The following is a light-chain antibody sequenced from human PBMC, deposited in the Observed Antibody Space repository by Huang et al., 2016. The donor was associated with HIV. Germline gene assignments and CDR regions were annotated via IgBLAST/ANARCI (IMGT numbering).Light chain of an antibody. V-gene: IGKV1-5*03. CDR3: QQCYGSPYT. J-gene: IGKJ2*01. CDR2: QSS. Sequence: DIQMTQSPSTLSASVGDRVTITCRASQSIGTWLAWYRQNPGKAPKLLISQSSSLQSGVPSRFSGSGSGTQFTLTIRTLQADDFATYYCQQCYGSPYTFGQGTKLESK. CDR1: QSIGTW.